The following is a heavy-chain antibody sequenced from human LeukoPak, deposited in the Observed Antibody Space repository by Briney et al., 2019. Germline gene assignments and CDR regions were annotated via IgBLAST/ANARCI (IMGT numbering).Heavy chain of an antibody. D-gene: IGHD3-10*01. J-gene: IGHJ4*02. CDR1: GFTFSSYA. CDR3: AKGRYSHGSGPDC. V-gene: IGHV3-23*01. Sequence: GGSLRLSCVASGFTFSSYAMSWARQAPGKGLEWLSAISASGGSTYNADSVKGRFTISRDNSKNTLYLQMNSLTAEDTAVYYCAKGRYSHGSGPDCWGQGTLVTVSA. CDR2: ISASGGST.